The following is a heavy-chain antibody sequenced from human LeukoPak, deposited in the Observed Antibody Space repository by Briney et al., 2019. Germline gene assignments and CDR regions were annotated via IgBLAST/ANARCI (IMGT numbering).Heavy chain of an antibody. Sequence: GGSLRLSCAASGFTFIAAWMTWVRQAPGKGLEWVGRIKSKTDGGTTDYAAPVKGRFTISRDDSKNTLYLQMNSLKTEDTAVYYCSPEVDTTMVKWFDPWGQGTLVTVSS. J-gene: IGHJ5*02. CDR1: GFTFIAAW. D-gene: IGHD5-18*01. V-gene: IGHV3-15*01. CDR3: SPEVDTTMVKWFDP. CDR2: IKSKTDGGTT.